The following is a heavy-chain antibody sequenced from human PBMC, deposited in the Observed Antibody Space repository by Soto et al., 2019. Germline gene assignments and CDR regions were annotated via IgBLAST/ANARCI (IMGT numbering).Heavy chain of an antibody. CDR2: TYYRSKWYN. D-gene: IGHD2-15*01. CDR1: GDSVSSNSAA. J-gene: IGHJ6*02. CDR3: ARDRAFVRCSGGSCYSGYYYYGMDV. Sequence: PSQTLSLTCAISGDSVSSNSAAWNWIRQSPSRGLEWLGRTYYRSKWYNDYAVSVKSRITINPDTSKNQLSLQLNSVTPEDTAVYYCARDRAFVRCSGGSCYSGYYYYGMDVWGQGTTVTVSS. V-gene: IGHV6-1*01.